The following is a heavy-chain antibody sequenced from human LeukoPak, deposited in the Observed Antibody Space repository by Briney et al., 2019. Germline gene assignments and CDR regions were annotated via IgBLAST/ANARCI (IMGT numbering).Heavy chain of an antibody. V-gene: IGHV4-61*02. CDR1: GASISSDSYY. CDR3: ARDMTGSGWNDAFDI. Sequence: PSETLSLTCTVSGASISSDSYYWSWIRQPAGKGLEWIGRIYSSGNSKYNPALMSRVTISLDTSKNQLSLNLSSVTAADTAAYYCARDMTGSGWNDAFDIWGQGTMVTVSS. D-gene: IGHD6-19*01. J-gene: IGHJ3*02. CDR2: IYSSGNS.